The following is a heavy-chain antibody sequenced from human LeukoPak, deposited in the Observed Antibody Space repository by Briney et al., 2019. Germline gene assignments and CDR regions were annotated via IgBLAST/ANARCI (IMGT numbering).Heavy chain of an antibody. J-gene: IGHJ3*02. CDR1: GFPFSSYA. Sequence: PGGSLRLSCSASGFPFSSYAMHWVRQAPGKGLEYVSAISDSGGSTYYADSVKGRFTISRDNSKNTLYLQMSSLRAEDTAVYYCARAVYGFDAFDIWGQGTMVTVSS. CDR2: ISDSGGST. V-gene: IGHV3-64D*09. CDR3: ARAVYGFDAFDI. D-gene: IGHD4-17*01.